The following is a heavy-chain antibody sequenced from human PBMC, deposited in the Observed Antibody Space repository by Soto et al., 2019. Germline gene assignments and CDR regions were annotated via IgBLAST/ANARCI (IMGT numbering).Heavy chain of an antibody. V-gene: IGHV4-39*01. J-gene: IGHJ4*02. CDR2: IYYGGST. D-gene: IGHD3-10*01. CDR3: GQYPFGSGSYRTA. Sequence: PSGTLSLTCTVSGGSISSSSYYWGWIRQPPGKGLEWIGSIYYGGSTYYNPSVKSRVTISVHTSKNECSLEVSCVTAADTVVDYCGQYPFGSGSYRTAGGQGTLVTVSP. CDR1: GGSISSSSYY.